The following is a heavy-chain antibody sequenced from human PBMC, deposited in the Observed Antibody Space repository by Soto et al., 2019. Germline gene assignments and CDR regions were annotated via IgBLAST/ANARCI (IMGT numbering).Heavy chain of an antibody. CDR2: INHSGST. J-gene: IGHJ4*02. Sequence: PSETLSLTCAVYGGSFSGYYWSWIRQPPGKGLEWIGGINHSGSTNYNPSLKSRVTISVDTSKNQFSLKLSSVTAADTAVYYCARIGLFDYWGQGTLVTVSS. CDR3: ARIGLFDY. V-gene: IGHV4-34*01. CDR1: GGSFSGYY. D-gene: IGHD3-10*01.